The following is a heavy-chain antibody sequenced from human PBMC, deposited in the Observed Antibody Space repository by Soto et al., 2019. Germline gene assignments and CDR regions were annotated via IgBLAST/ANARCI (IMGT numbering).Heavy chain of an antibody. CDR3: ARLGAYYQAMDS. CDR1: GGSISSSSYY. CDR2: IYYTGST. Sequence: PSETLSLTCTVSGGSISSSSYYWGWIRQPPGKGLEWIGSIYYTGSTYYNSSLKSRVTMSVDTSKNQFSLKLTSVTAADTAVYFCARLGAYYQAMDSWGQGTLVTVSS. V-gene: IGHV4-39*01. J-gene: IGHJ1*01. D-gene: IGHD3-22*01.